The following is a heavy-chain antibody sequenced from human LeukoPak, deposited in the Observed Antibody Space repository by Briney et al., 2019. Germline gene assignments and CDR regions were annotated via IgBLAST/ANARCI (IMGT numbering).Heavy chain of an antibody. J-gene: IGHJ5*02. CDR3: ARSTRRSGGILGTGFDP. CDR1: GYTFTSYY. V-gene: IGHV1-46*01. Sequence: GASVKVSCKATGYTFTSYYMHWVRQAPGQGLEWMGIINPSGGSTSYAQKFQGRVTMTRDTSTSTVCMELSSLRSEDTAVYYCARSTRRSGGILGTGFDPWGQGTLVTVSS. CDR2: INPSGGST. D-gene: IGHD2-15*01.